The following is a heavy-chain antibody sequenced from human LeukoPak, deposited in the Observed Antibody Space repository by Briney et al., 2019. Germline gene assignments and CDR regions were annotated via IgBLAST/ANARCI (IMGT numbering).Heavy chain of an antibody. CDR1: GGSFSGYY. Sequence: LSETLSLTCAVYGGSFSGYYWSWIRQPPGKGLEWIGEINHSGSTNYNPSLKSRVTISVDTSKNQFSLKLSSVTAADTAVYYCARVKGDYYGSGSYNLDYWGQGTLVTVSS. V-gene: IGHV4-34*01. CDR3: ARVKGDYYGSGSYNLDY. J-gene: IGHJ4*02. D-gene: IGHD3-10*01. CDR2: INHSGST.